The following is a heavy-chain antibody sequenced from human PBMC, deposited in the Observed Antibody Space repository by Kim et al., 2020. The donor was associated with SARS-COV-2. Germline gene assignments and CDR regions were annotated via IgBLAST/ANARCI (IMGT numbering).Heavy chain of an antibody. Sequence: GRFTISRENAENTMYLQMNSLRAEDTAVYYCAKDGWTLPKGDYYYYGMDVWGQGTTVTVSS. V-gene: IGHV3-23*02. CDR3: AKDGWTLPKGDYYYYGMDV. D-gene: IGHD3-16*01. J-gene: IGHJ6*02.